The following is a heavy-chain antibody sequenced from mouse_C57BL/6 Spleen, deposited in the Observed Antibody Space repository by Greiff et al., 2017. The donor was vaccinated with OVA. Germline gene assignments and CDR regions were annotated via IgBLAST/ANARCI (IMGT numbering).Heavy chain of an antibody. CDR2: IHPNSGST. Sequence: QVQLQQPGAELVKPGASVKLSCKASGYTFTSYWMHWVKQRPERGLEWIGMIHPNSGSTNYNEKFKSKATLTVDKSSSTAYMQLSSLTSEDSAVYYCARGELGLPWFAYWGQGTLVTVSA. CDR1: GYTFTSYW. J-gene: IGHJ3*01. V-gene: IGHV1-64*01. D-gene: IGHD4-1*01. CDR3: ARGELGLPWFAY.